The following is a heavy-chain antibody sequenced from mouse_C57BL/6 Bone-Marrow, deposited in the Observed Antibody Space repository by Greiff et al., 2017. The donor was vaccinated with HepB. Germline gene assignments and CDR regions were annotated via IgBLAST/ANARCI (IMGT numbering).Heavy chain of an antibody. CDR1: GFSLTSYA. CDR2: IWTGGGT. V-gene: IGHV2-9-1*01. D-gene: IGHD3-2*02. Sequence: VKVVESGPGLVAPSQSLSITCTVSGFSLTSYAISWVRQPPGKGLEWLGVIWTGGGTNYNSALKSRLSISKDNSKSQVFLKMNSLQTDDTARYYCARNTAAQATYAMDYWGQGTSVTVSS. J-gene: IGHJ4*01. CDR3: ARNTAAQATYAMDY.